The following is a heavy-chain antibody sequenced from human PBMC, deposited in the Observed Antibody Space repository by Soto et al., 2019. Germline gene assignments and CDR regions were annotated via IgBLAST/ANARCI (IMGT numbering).Heavy chain of an antibody. V-gene: IGHV3-53*01. J-gene: IGHJ4*02. CDR1: GFSVTANY. D-gene: IGHD5-12*01. CDR2: IYSGGST. CDR3: LGYDY. Sequence: EVQVVESGGGLIQPGGSLRLSCEVSGFSVTANYMSWVRQAPEKGLEWVSVIYSGGSTYYVDSVKGRFSISRDISKNTLYLQMISLRAHDKAAYYCLGYDYWGQGTLVTVSS.